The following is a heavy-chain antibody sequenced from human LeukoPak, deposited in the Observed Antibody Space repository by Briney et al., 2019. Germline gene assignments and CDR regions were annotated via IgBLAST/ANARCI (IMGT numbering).Heavy chain of an antibody. CDR1: GFPFSSYG. CDR2: IWYDGSNK. D-gene: IGHD3-10*01. J-gene: IGHJ4*02. V-gene: IGHV3-33*01. Sequence: GRSLSLSCAASGFPFSSYGMHWVRQAPGKGLEWVAVIWYDGSNKYYADSVKGRFTISRDNSKNTLYLQMNSLRAEDTAVYYCARRGSGRYYFDYWGQGTLVTVSS. CDR3: ARRGSGRYYFDY.